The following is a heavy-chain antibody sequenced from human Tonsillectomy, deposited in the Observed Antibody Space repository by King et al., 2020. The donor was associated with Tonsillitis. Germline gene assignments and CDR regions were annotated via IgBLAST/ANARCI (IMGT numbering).Heavy chain of an antibody. Sequence: VQLVESGGGVVQPGRSLRLSCAASGFIFRTYTMHWVRQAPGKGLEWVALISFDGSNRFYADSVKGRFTISRDNSANRQFLLINSLRADDTAVYFCVRDLMTVSGDHYYHGFDVWGQGTRGTVSS. J-gene: IGHJ6*02. D-gene: IGHD6-19*01. CDR2: ISFDGSNR. CDR1: GFIFRTYT. V-gene: IGHV3-30-3*01. CDR3: VRDLMTVSGDHYYHGFDV.